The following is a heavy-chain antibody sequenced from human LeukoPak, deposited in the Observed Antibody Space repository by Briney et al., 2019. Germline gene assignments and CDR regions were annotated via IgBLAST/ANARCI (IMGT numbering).Heavy chain of an antibody. V-gene: IGHV4-59*01. J-gene: IGHJ4*02. CDR1: GGSISSYY. D-gene: IGHD6-13*01. CDR3: ARDSGPAGYCSSY. CDR2: IYYSGST. Sequence: SETLSLTCTVSGGSISSYYWSWIRQPPGKGLEWIGYIYYSGSTNYNPSLKSRVTISVDTSKNQFSLKLSSVTAADTAVYYCARDSGPAGYCSSYWGQGTLVTVSS.